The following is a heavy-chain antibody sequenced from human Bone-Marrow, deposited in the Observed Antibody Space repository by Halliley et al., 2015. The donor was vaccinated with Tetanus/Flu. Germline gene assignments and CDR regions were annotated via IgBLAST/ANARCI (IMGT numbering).Heavy chain of an antibody. CDR1: GFTFDDYA. V-gene: IGHV3-9*01. Sequence: SLRLSCAASGFTFDDYAMHWVRHAPGKGLEWVSGITWNSDAIGYADSVKGRFTTSRDNAENSLYLQMNSLRAEDTALYYCAKDNGFYYYDSRGYAGFDYWGQGTLVTVSS. CDR3: AKDNGFYYYDSRGYAGFDY. J-gene: IGHJ4*02. D-gene: IGHD3-22*01. CDR2: ITWNSDAI.